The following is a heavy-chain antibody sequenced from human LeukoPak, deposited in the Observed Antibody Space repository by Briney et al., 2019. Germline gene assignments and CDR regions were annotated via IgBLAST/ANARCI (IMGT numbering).Heavy chain of an antibody. V-gene: IGHV4-59*08. CDR2: IYYSGST. CDR3: VSCSGGSCYSGFDY. J-gene: IGHJ4*02. CDR1: GGSISSYY. Sequence: PSETLSLTCTVSGGSISSYYWSWIRQPPGKGLEWIGYIYYSGSTNYNPSLKSRVTISVDTSKNQFSLKLSSVTAADTAVYYCVSCSGGSCYSGFDYWGQGTLVTVSS. D-gene: IGHD2-15*01.